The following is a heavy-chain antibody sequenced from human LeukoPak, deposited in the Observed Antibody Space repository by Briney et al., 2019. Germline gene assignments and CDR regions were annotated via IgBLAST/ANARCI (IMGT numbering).Heavy chain of an antibody. V-gene: IGHV7-4-1*02. CDR1: GYIFTSYA. CDR2: INTNTGNP. CDR3: ARGLITIFGARGWFDP. J-gene: IGHJ5*02. D-gene: IGHD3-3*01. Sequence: ASVKVSCKASGYIFTSYAMNWVRQAPGQGLEWMGWINTNTGNPTYAQGFTGRFVFSLDTSVSTAYLQISSLKAEDTAVYYCARGLITIFGARGWFDPWGQGTLVTVSS.